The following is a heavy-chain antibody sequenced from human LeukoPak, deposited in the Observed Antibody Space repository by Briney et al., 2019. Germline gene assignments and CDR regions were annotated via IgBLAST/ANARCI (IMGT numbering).Heavy chain of an antibody. V-gene: IGHV3-23*01. CDR3: AKGSRGSYDY. D-gene: IGHD1-26*01. J-gene: IGHJ4*02. CDR1: GFTFNSYA. CDR2: IIDSGIST. Sequence: GGSLRLSCAASGFTFNSYAMTWVRQAPDKGLEWVSSIIDSGISTYYGDSVKGRFTISRDNSKNTLYLQMNSLRAEDTAVYYCAKGSRGSYDYWGQGTLVTVSS.